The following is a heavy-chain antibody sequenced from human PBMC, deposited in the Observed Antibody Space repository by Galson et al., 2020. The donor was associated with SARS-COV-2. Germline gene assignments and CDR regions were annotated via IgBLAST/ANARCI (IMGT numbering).Heavy chain of an antibody. CDR3: ARGRLQITMMVVVFTGGSFYLDY. CDR1: GESFSGHH. Sequence: SETLSLTCAVYGESFSGHHWSWIRQPPGEGLEWIGEINQSGNINYNPSLKSRVTISVDTSKNQFSLKLSSVTAADTAVYYCARGRLQITMMVVVFTGGSFYLDYWGQGTLVTVSS. V-gene: IGHV4-34*01. J-gene: IGHJ4*02. CDR2: INQSGNI. D-gene: IGHD3-22*01.